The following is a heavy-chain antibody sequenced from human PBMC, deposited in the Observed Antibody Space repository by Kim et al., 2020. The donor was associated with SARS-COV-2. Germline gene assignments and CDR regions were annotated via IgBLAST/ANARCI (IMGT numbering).Heavy chain of an antibody. D-gene: IGHD3-10*02. Sequence: SETLSLTCTVSGGSISSGDYYWSWIRQPPGKGLEWIGYIYYSGSTYYNPSLKSRVTISVDTSKNQFSLKLSSVTAADTAVYYCARDYGRGGGSSDYYYYGMDVWGQGTTVTVSS. J-gene: IGHJ6*02. CDR2: IYYSGST. V-gene: IGHV4-30-4*01. CDR1: GGSISSGDYY. CDR3: ARDYGRGGGSSDYYYYGMDV.